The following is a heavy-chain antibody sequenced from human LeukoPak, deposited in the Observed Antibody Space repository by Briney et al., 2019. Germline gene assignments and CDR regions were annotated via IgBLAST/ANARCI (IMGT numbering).Heavy chain of an antibody. CDR2: IYYSGST. V-gene: IGHV4-39*01. D-gene: IGHD3-22*01. CDR3: ARNFYGYYDSSGYFWRWSPLGDFDY. J-gene: IGHJ4*02. CDR1: GGSISSSSYY. Sequence: SETLSLTCTVSGGSISSSSYYWGWIRQPPGKGLEWIGSIYYSGSTYYNPSLKSRVTMSVDTSKNQFSLKLSSVTAADTAVYYCARNFYGYYDSSGYFWRWSPLGDFDYWGQGTLVTVSS.